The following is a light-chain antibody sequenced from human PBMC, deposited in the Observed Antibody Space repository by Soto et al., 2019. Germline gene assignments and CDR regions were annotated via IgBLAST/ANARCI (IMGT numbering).Light chain of an antibody. J-gene: IGLJ7*01. CDR1: SASVLTSYY. V-gene: IGLV8-61*01. CDR3: ALYVGSGTVV. CDR2: STN. Sequence: QTVVSQEPSFSVSPVETVTLTCGLTSASVLTSYYPSWYQQTPGQSPRTLIYSTNIRSSGVPDRFSGSILGNKAALTITGAQADDESDYYCALYVGSGTVVFGGVTQLTVL.